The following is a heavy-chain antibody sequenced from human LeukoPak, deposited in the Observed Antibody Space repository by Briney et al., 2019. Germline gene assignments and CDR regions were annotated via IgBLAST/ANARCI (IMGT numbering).Heavy chain of an antibody. V-gene: IGHV3-7*01. CDR1: GFTFSSYW. D-gene: IGHD6-19*01. CDR3: ARVLGYSTGWYDF. Sequence: GGSLRLSCAASGFTFSSYWMSWVRQAPGKGLEWVASIKEDGSGTYYVDSVKGRFTISRDNAKNSMYLQMNSLRAEDTAVYYCARVLGYSTGWYDFWGQGTLVTVSS. J-gene: IGHJ4*02. CDR2: IKEDGSGT.